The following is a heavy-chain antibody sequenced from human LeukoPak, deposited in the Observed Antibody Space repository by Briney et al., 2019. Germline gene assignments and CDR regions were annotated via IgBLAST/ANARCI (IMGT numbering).Heavy chain of an antibody. CDR3: ASRTYYYDSSGYS. CDR2: IDYSGTT. D-gene: IGHD3-22*01. V-gene: IGHV4-39*07. Sequence: SETLSLTCTVSGGSISSSGYYWGWIRQPPGQGLEWLGTIDYSGTTYHNPSLKSRVTISVDRSKNQFSLKLSSVTAADTAVYYCASRTYYYDSSGYSWGQGTLVTVSS. CDR1: GGSISSSGYY. J-gene: IGHJ5*02.